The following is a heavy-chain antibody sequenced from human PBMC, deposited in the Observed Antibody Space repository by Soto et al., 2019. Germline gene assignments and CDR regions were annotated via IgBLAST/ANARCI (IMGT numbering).Heavy chain of an antibody. Sequence: PSETLSLTCTVSGGSVSSGSYYWSWIRQPPGKGLEWIGYIYYSGSTNYNPSLKSRVTISVDTSKNQFSLKLSSVTAADTAVYYCARETGAGYYFDYWGQGTLVTVSS. CDR3: ARETGAGYYFDY. V-gene: IGHV4-61*01. J-gene: IGHJ4*02. D-gene: IGHD1-26*01. CDR2: IYYSGST. CDR1: GGSVSSGSYY.